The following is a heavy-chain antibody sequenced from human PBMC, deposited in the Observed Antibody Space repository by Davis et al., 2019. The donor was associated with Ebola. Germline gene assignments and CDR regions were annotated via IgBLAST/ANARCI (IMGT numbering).Heavy chain of an antibody. CDR3: ARDSAATEYRGANFDY. J-gene: IGHJ4*02. CDR1: GFTFSSYA. CDR2: ISGSGGST. V-gene: IGHV3-23*01. Sequence: PGASLRPCCAASGFTFSSYAMSWVRQAPGKGLEWVSAISGSGGSTYYADSVKGRFTISRDNAKNSLYLQMNSLRAEDTAVYYCARDSAATEYRGANFDYWGQGTLVTVSS. D-gene: IGHD4-17*01.